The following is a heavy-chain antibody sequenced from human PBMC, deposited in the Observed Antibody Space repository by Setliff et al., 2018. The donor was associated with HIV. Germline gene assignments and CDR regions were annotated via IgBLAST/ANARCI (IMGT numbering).Heavy chain of an antibody. CDR2: INPDSGGT. Sequence: ASVKVSCKASGYTFTDYYVHWVRQAPGQGLEWMGWINPDSGGTNLAHKFLGRVTLTRDTSISTAYMELSRLRSDDTAVYYCARNVPGILPRWVGFDPWGQGTLVTVSS. V-gene: IGHV1-2*07. D-gene: IGHD1-20*01. CDR1: GYTFTDYY. J-gene: IGHJ5*02. CDR3: ARNVPGILPRWVGFDP.